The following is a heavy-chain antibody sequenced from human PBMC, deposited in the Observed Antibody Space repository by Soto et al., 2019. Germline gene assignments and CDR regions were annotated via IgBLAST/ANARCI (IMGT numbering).Heavy chain of an antibody. J-gene: IGHJ4*02. CDR3: AKDMSEWLVSLDY. Sequence: GGSLRLSCAASGFTFSRYAMSWVRQAPGKGLEWVSVISGNGGGTYYADSVKGRFTISRDNSQKMLYLQMNSLRAEDTAVYYCAKDMSEWLVSLDYWGQGTLVTVSS. D-gene: IGHD6-19*01. CDR2: ISGNGGGT. V-gene: IGHV3-23*01. CDR1: GFTFSRYA.